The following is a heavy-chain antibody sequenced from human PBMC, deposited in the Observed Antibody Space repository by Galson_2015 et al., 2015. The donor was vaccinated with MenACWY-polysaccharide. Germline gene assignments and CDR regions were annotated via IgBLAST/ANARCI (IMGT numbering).Heavy chain of an antibody. CDR1: GGSISSSNYY. CDR3: AREIGARNGYNF. D-gene: IGHD5-24*01. Sequence: SETLSLTCTVSGGSISSSNYYWGWIRQPPGKGLEWIGSIYYSGITHYNPSLKSRVTISVDTSRNQFSLKLSSVAAADTAVYYCAREIGARNGYNFWGQGTLVTVSS. CDR2: IYYSGIT. J-gene: IGHJ4*02. V-gene: IGHV4-39*02.